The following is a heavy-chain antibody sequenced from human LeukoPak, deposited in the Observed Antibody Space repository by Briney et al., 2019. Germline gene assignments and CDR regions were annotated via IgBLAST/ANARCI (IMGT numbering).Heavy chain of an antibody. V-gene: IGHV5-51*01. CDR3: ARPYCDDSGYHYVDY. D-gene: IGHD3-22*01. Sequence: GESLKISCRGSGYKFTSYWIGWVRQMPGKGLEGMGIIYPGDSDTRYSPSFQGQVTISADKSINTAYLQWSSLKASDTANYYCARPYCDDSGYHYVDYWGQGTLVTVSS. CDR1: GYKFTSYW. CDR2: IYPGDSDT. J-gene: IGHJ4*02.